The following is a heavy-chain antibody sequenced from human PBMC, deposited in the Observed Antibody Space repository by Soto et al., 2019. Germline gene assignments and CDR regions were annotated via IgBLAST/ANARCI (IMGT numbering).Heavy chain of an antibody. CDR2: VSDNGGSRGGT. J-gene: IGHJ3*02. D-gene: IGHD2-21*01. V-gene: IGHV3-23*01. CDR1: GFMFNNSA. CDR3: ARAKAVVIAALDI. Sequence: EVELLESGGGLVQPGGSLRLSCKASGFMFNNSAMTWVRQAPGQGLQWVASVSDNGGSRGGTYYADSVKGRFTISRDNSKNTLDLQLDSLTGADTAVYYCARAKAVVIAALDIWGQGTMVTVYS.